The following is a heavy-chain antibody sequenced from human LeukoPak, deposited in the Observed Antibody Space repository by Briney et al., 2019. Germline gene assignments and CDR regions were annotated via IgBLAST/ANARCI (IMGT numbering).Heavy chain of an antibody. J-gene: IGHJ4*02. CDR3: ARWGPYCSSTSCYGLGY. CDR2: INNDGSDT. D-gene: IGHD2-2*01. Sequence: HAGGSLRLSCAASGFTFSSYWMHWVRQPPGKGLVWVSRINNDGSDTGYADSVKGRFTISRDNAKNTLYLQMNSLRAEDTAVYYCARWGPYCSSTSCYGLGYWGQGILVTVSS. V-gene: IGHV3-74*01. CDR1: GFTFSSYW.